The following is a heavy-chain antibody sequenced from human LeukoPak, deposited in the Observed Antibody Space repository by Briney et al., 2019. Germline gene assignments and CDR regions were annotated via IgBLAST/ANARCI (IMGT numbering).Heavy chain of an antibody. V-gene: IGHV4-4*07. D-gene: IGHD6-13*01. CDR2: IYTSGST. Sequence: SETLSLTCTVSGGSISNYYWSWIRQPAGKGLEWIGHIYTSGSTNYNPSLKSRVTISVDTSKNQFSLKLSSVTAADTAVYYCARDDGGYSSSWFNWFDPWGQGTLVTVSS. J-gene: IGHJ5*02. CDR1: GGSISNYY. CDR3: ARDDGGYSSSWFNWFDP.